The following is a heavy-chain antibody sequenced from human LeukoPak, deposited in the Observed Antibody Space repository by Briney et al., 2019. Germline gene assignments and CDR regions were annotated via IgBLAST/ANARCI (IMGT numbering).Heavy chain of an antibody. V-gene: IGHV3-9*01. CDR2: ISWNSGSI. J-gene: IGHJ4*02. Sequence: PGRSLRLSCAASGFTFDDYAMHWVRQAPGKGLEWVSGISWNSGSIGYADSVKGRFTISRDNAKNSLYLQMSSLRAEDTALYYCAKAASSIAGYNFFDYWGQGTLVTVSS. CDR1: GFTFDDYA. D-gene: IGHD5-24*01. CDR3: AKAASSIAGYNFFDY.